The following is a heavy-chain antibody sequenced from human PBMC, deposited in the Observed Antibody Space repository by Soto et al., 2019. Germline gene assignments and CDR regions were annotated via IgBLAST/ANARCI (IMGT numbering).Heavy chain of an antibody. Sequence: RGESLKISCKGSGYSFTSYWIGWVRQMPGKGLEWMVIIYPGDSDTRYSPSFQGQVTISADKAISTAYLQWSSLKASDTAMYYCSRQKITMVRGVKGRLDVSAQGATVTVSS. CDR1: GYSFTSYW. CDR2: IYPGDSDT. V-gene: IGHV5-51*01. CDR3: SRQKITMVRGVKGRLDV. J-gene: IGHJ6*02. D-gene: IGHD3-10*01.